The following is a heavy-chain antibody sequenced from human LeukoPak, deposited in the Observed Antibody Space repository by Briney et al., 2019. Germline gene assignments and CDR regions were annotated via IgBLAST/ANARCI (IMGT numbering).Heavy chain of an antibody. J-gene: IGHJ6*02. V-gene: IGHV3-48*04. CDR1: GFTFSSYS. D-gene: IGHD2-15*01. Sequence: GGSLRLSCAASGFTFSSYSVNWVRQAPGKGLEWVSYISSSSSTIYYADSVKGRFTISRDNAKNSLYLQMNSLRAEDTAVYYCASFCSGGSCEDYYGMDVWGQGTTVTVSS. CDR3: ASFCSGGSCEDYYGMDV. CDR2: ISSSSSTI.